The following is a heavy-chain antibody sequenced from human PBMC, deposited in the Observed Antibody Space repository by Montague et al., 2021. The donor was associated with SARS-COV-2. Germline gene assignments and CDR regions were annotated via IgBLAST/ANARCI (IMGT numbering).Heavy chain of an antibody. J-gene: IGHJ4*02. D-gene: IGHD2-15*01. CDR2: ICCSGST. V-gene: IGHV4-39*01. CDR3: ARSTYCIGGSCERALLNY. Sequence: SETLSLTCTVSGGSISSSSYYWGWIRQPPGKGLEWIGSICCSGSTYYNPSLKSRVTISVDTSKNQFSLKLSSVTAADTAVYYCARSTYCIGGSCERALLNYWGQGTLVTVSS. CDR1: GGSISSSSYY.